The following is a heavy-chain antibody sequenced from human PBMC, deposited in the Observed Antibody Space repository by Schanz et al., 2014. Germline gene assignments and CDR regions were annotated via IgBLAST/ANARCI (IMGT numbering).Heavy chain of an antibody. CDR1: GGSFSGYY. J-gene: IGHJ4*02. Sequence: QVQLQQWGAGLLKPSETLSLTCAVYGGSFSGYYWSWIRQPPGKGLEWIGEINHSGSTNYNPSLKSRVTISVDTSKNHFSRKLTSVTAADTAVYYCARARGSNRGPRKYYFDYWGQGTLVTVSS. CDR3: ARARGSNRGPRKYYFDY. CDR2: INHSGST. V-gene: IGHV4-34*01.